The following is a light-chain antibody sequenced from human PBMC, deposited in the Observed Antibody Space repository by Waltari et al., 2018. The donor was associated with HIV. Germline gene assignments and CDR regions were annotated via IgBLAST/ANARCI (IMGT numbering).Light chain of an antibody. V-gene: IGLV1-40*01. CDR2: GNI. J-gene: IGLJ1*01. CDR3: QSYDSSLSGYV. Sequence: QSVLTQPPSVSGAPGQRVTISCTGSSSNIGAGYDVHWYQQLPGTAPKLLIYGNINRPSGVPDRFSGSESGTSAFLAITGLQAEDEADYYCQSYDSSLSGYVFGTGTKVTVL. CDR1: SSNIGAGYD.